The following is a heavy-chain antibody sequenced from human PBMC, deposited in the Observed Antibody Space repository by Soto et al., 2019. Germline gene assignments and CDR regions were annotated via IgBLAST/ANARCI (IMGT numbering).Heavy chain of an antibody. V-gene: IGHV3-11*01. D-gene: IGHD2-2*01. Sequence: QVHLVESGGGVVKPGGSLRLSCAASGFTFSDYYMHWIRQAPGKGLESVSYISGSGDTIHYADSVQGRFTLSRDNATSSLYLQMRSLRAEETAVYCCGRFGCIASCFSDCFDPWGQGALVTVSS. CDR2: ISGSGDTI. J-gene: IGHJ5*02. CDR1: GFTFSDYY. CDR3: GRFGCIASCFSDCFDP.